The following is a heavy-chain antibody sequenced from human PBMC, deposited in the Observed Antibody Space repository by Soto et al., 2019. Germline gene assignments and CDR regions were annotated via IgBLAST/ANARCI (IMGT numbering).Heavy chain of an antibody. CDR1: GGSISSSDYY. Sequence: QLQLQESGPGLVRPSETLSLTCTVSGGSISSSDYYWGWIRQPPGKGLEWIGSIYYSGSTYYNPSLKSRVPLSVDTSKEQFSLKLSSVTAADTAVYYCARPPAGYSSGYFQHWGQGTLVTVSS. D-gene: IGHD3-9*01. CDR2: IYYSGST. CDR3: ARPPAGYSSGYFQH. J-gene: IGHJ1*01. V-gene: IGHV4-39*01.